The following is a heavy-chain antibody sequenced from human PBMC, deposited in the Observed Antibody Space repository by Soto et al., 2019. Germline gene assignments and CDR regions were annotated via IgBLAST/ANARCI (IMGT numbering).Heavy chain of an antibody. CDR2: INHSGST. Sequence: SETLSLTCAVYGGSFSGYSWNLIRQPPGKGLEWIGEINHSGSTNYNPSLKSRVTISLDTSKNQFSLRLTSLTAADTAVYFCARAHQIVAMGRTFDYWGQGILVTVS. J-gene: IGHJ4*02. D-gene: IGHD5-12*01. CDR1: GGSFSGYS. CDR3: ARAHQIVAMGRTFDY. V-gene: IGHV4-34*01.